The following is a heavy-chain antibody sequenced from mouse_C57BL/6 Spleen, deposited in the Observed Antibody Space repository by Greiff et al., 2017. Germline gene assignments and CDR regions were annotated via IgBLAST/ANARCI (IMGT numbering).Heavy chain of an antibody. D-gene: IGHD1-1*01. CDR2: IWSGGST. J-gene: IGHJ2*01. CDR3: ARNGGSIYFDY. Sequence: VQRVESGPGLVQPSQSLSITCTVSGFSLTSYGVHWVRQSPGKGLEWLGVIWSGGSTDYNAAFISRLSISKDNSKSQVFFKMNSLQADDTAIYYCARNGGSIYFDYWGQGTTLTVSS. V-gene: IGHV2-2*01. CDR1: GFSLTSYG.